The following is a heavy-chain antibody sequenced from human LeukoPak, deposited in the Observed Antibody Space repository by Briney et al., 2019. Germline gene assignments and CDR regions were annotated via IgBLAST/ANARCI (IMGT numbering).Heavy chain of an antibody. Sequence: GGSLRLSCAASGFTFSSYAVSWVRQAPGKGLEWVSAISGSGGSTYYADSVKGRFTISRDNSKNTLYLQMNSLRAEDTAVYYCAKAGSYGYYYYYGMDVWGQGTTVTVSS. D-gene: IGHD5-18*01. V-gene: IGHV3-23*01. CDR3: AKAGSYGYYYYYGMDV. CDR2: ISGSGGST. J-gene: IGHJ6*02. CDR1: GFTFSSYA.